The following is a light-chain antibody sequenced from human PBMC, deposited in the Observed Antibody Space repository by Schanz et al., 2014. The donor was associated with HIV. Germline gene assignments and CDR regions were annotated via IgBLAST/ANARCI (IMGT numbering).Light chain of an antibody. V-gene: IGLV2-14*03. CDR1: SSDRGVYNY. CDR2: DVN. Sequence: QSALTQPASVAGSPGQSVTISCTGTSSDRGVYNYGSRYQQHPGKAPKLMIYDVNNRPSGVSNRFSGSKSGNTASLTISGLQAEDEADYYCNSYTSKNTPIFGGGTKLTVL. J-gene: IGLJ2*01. CDR3: NSYTSKNTPI.